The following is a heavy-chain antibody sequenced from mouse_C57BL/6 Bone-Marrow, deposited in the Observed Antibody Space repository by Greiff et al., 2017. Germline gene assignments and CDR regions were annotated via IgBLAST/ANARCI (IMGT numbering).Heavy chain of an antibody. CDR3: ARYYYYYGSSHWYFDV. J-gene: IGHJ1*03. CDR2: INPSTGGT. D-gene: IGHD1-1*01. Sequence: VQLQQSGAELARPGASVKLSCKASGYSFTGYYMNWVKQSPEKSLEWIGEINPSTGGTTYNQKFKAKATLTVDKSSSTAYMQLKGLTSEDSAVYYCARYYYYYGSSHWYFDVWGTGTTVTVSS. CDR1: GYSFTGYY. V-gene: IGHV1-42*01.